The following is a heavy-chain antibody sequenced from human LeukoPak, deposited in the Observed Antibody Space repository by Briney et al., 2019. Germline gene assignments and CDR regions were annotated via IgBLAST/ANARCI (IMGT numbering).Heavy chain of an antibody. D-gene: IGHD2-2*01. CDR1: GGSISSYY. CDR3: ARLVWEWNQLLFPNWFDP. J-gene: IGHJ5*02. V-gene: IGHV4-59*08. CDR2: IYYSGST. Sequence: SETLSLTCTVSGGSISSYYWSWIRQPPGKGLEWIGYIYYSGSTNYNPSLKSRVTISVDTSKNQFSLKLSSVTAADTAVYYCARLVWEWNQLLFPNWFDPWGQGTLVTVSS.